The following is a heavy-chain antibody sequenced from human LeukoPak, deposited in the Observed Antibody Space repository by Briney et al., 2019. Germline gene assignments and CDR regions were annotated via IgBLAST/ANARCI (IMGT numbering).Heavy chain of an antibody. Sequence: ASVKVSCKASGYTFTSYGISWVRQAPGQGLEWMGWISAYNGNTNYAQKLQGRVTMTTDTSTSTAYMELRSLRSDDTAVYYCARVRTGRDFWSGYYRTPIDYYYYGMDVWGQGTTVTVSS. CDR1: GYTFTSYG. V-gene: IGHV1-18*01. D-gene: IGHD3-3*01. J-gene: IGHJ6*02. CDR3: ARVRTGRDFWSGYYRTPIDYYYYGMDV. CDR2: ISAYNGNT.